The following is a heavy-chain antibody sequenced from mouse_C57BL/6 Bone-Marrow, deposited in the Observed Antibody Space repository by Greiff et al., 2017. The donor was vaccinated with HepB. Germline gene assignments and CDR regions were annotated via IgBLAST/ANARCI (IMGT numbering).Heavy chain of an antibody. CDR3: AREPLSTMITTTGNYYAMDY. J-gene: IGHJ4*01. Sequence: VKLVESGPGLVQPSQSLSITCTVSGFSLTSYGVHWVRQSPGKGLEWLGVIWSGGSTDYNAAFISRLSISKDNSKSQVFFKMNSLQADDTAIYYCAREPLSTMITTTGNYYAMDYWGQGTSVTVSS. D-gene: IGHD2-4*01. V-gene: IGHV2-2*01. CDR2: IWSGGST. CDR1: GFSLTSYG.